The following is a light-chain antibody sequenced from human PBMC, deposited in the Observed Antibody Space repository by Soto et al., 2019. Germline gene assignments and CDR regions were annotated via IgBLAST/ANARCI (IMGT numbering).Light chain of an antibody. Sequence: EIVLTQSPGTLSLSPGERATLSCRASQSVGSRSLAWYQQKPGQAPRVLLYGTSERATGIPDRFSGSGSGTEFTLTISRLEPEDFAVYYCLKYGRSPGWTFGQGTKVDIK. V-gene: IGKV3-20*01. CDR3: LKYGRSPGWT. CDR1: QSVGSRS. CDR2: GTS. J-gene: IGKJ1*01.